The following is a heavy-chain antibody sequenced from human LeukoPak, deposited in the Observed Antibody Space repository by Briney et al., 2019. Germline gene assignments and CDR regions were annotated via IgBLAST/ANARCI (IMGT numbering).Heavy chain of an antibody. D-gene: IGHD1-26*01. V-gene: IGHV3-74*01. CDR2: INTDGSST. CDR3: ARASTGSHGDY. CDR1: GFTFSSYW. Sequence: PGGSLRLSCAASGFTFSSYWMHWVRQAPGKGLVWVSRINTDGSSTSYADSVKGRFTTSRDNAKNTLYLQMNSLRAEDTAVYYCARASTGSHGDYWGQGTLVTVSS. J-gene: IGHJ4*02.